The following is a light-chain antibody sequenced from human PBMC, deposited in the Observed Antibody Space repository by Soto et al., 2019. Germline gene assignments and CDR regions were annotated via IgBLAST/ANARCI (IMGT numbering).Light chain of an antibody. CDR3: QQYNNWPRA. V-gene: IGKV3-15*01. J-gene: IGKJ1*01. CDR2: YAS. Sequence: IVMTQSPATLSVSPGERVTISCRASQSVTNTLAWYQHKPGQAPRLLISYASRGATGIPSRFSGSGSGTEFTLTINSLQSEDFAVYYCQQYNNWPRAFGQGTKVDIK. CDR1: QSVTNT.